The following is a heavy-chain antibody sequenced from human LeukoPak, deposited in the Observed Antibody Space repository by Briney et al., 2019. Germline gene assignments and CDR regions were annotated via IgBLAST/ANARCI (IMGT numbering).Heavy chain of an antibody. Sequence: SETLSLTCTVSGGSISSSSYYWGWIRQPPGKGLEWIGSIYYSGSTYYNPSLKSRVTISVDTSKNQFSLKLSSVTAADTAVYYCATPGIAAEFYYYYGMDVWGQGTTVTVSS. J-gene: IGHJ6*02. CDR3: ATPGIAAEFYYYYGMDV. CDR1: GGSISSSSYY. CDR2: IYYSGST. D-gene: IGHD6-13*01. V-gene: IGHV4-39*07.